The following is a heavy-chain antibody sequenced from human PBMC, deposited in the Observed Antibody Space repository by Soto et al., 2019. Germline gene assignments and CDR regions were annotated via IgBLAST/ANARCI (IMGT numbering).Heavy chain of an antibody. J-gene: IGHJ6*02. CDR2: IIPILGIA. V-gene: IGHV1-69*02. D-gene: IGHD3-10*01. Sequence: QVQLVQSGAEVKKPGSSVKVSCKASGGTFSSYTISWVRQAPGQGLEWMGRIIPILGIANYAQKFQGRVTITAEKSTSTAYMELSSLRSEDTAVYYCASATYYYGSGSYTIYYYYGMDVWGQGTTVTVSS. CDR3: ASATYYYGSGSYTIYYYYGMDV. CDR1: GGTFSSYT.